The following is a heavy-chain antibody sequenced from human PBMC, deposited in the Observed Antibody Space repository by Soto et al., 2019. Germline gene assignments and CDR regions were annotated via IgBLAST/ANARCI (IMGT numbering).Heavy chain of an antibody. CDR2: IVPIFGTP. CDR1: GGTFSTYA. J-gene: IGHJ4*02. CDR3: ARGWGFDSSDYYYAY. V-gene: IGHV1-69*13. Sequence: GSSVKVSCKTSGGTFSTYAISWVRQAPGQGLEWMGGIVPIFGTPNYAQKFKGRVTIAADDSTRTAYMEMRSLRPEDTAVYYCARGWGFDSSDYYYAYWGRGPLVTVSS. D-gene: IGHD3-22*01.